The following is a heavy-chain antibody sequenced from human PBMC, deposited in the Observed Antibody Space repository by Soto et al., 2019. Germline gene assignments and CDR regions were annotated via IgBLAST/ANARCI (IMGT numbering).Heavy chain of an antibody. CDR3: VSYGDYVLNWFDP. D-gene: IGHD4-17*01. J-gene: IGHJ5*02. CDR2: ISRSSSYI. V-gene: IGHV3-21*01. Sequence: GGSLRLSCAASGFTFSSYSMNWVRQVPGKGLEWVSSISRSSSYIYYADSVKGRFTISRDNAKNSLYLQMNSLRAEDTAVYYCVSYGDYVLNWFDPWGQGTLVTVSS. CDR1: GFTFSSYS.